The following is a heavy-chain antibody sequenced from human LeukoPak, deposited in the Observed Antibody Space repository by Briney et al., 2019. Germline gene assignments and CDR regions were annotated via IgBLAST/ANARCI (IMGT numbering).Heavy chain of an antibody. CDR3: AKDTSDSSSWYPTHYYYYGMDV. J-gene: IGHJ6*02. D-gene: IGHD6-13*01. CDR2: ISGSGGST. CDR1: GFTFNSYA. V-gene: IGHV3-23*01. Sequence: GGSLRLSCAASGFTFNSYAMSWVRQAPGKGLEWVSAISGSGGSTYYADSVKGRFTISRDNSKNTLYLQMNSLRAEDTAVYYCAKDTSDSSSWYPTHYYYYGMDVWGQGTTVTVSS.